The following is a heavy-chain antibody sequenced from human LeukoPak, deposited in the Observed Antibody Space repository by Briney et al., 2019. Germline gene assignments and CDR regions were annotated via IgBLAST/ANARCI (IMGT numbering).Heavy chain of an antibody. CDR1: GFTFDDYA. J-gene: IGHJ4*02. CDR3: ARGIAMTGPFDY. CDR2: ISWNSGYV. V-gene: IGHV3-9*03. Sequence: GGSLRLSCTDSGFTFDDYAMHWFRQAPGKGLEWVSGISWNSGYVVYADSVKGRFTISRDNAKNSLYLQMNSLRAEDMALYFCARGIAMTGPFDYWGQGTLVTVSS. D-gene: IGHD6-19*01.